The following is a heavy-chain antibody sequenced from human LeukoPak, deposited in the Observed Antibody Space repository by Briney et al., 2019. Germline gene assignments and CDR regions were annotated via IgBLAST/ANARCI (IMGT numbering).Heavy chain of an antibody. D-gene: IGHD1-26*01. V-gene: IGHV4-30-2*01. Sequence: PSQTLSLTCAVSGGSISSGGYSWSWIRQPPGKGLEWIGYIYHSGSTYYNPSLKSRVTISVDRSKNQFSLKLSSVTAADTAVYCCARATMGATSFGIDPWGQGTLVTVSS. CDR2: IYHSGST. CDR1: GGSISSGGYS. J-gene: IGHJ5*02. CDR3: ARATMGATSFGIDP.